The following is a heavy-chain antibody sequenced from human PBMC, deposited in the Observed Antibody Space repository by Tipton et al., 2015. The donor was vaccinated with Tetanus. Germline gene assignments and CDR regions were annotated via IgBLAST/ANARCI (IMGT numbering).Heavy chain of an antibody. CDR3: ARDSSLGSNSWAFDL. J-gene: IGHJ3*01. CDR2: VSDRGST. Sequence: TLSLTCSVSGAPVTSGRHHWSWIRLAPGRGLEWIGFVSDRGSTNYNPSVRGRVAISLDTSMNQFSLELTSVTAADAAIYFCARDSSLGSNSWAFDLWGRGTTVTVSS. V-gene: IGHV4-61*01. D-gene: IGHD4-23*01. CDR1: GAPVTSGRHH.